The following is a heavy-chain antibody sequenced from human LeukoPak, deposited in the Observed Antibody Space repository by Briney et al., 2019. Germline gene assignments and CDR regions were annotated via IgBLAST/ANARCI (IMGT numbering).Heavy chain of an antibody. CDR2: ISGSGGST. CDR3: ARISHYYYYGMDV. J-gene: IGHJ6*02. CDR1: GFTFSSYA. V-gene: IGHV3-23*01. Sequence: GGSLRLSCAASGFTFSSYAMSWVRQAPGKGLEWVSAISGSGGSTYYADSVKGRFTISRDNAKNSLYLQMNSLRAEDTAVYYCARISHYYYYGMDVWGQGTTVTVSS.